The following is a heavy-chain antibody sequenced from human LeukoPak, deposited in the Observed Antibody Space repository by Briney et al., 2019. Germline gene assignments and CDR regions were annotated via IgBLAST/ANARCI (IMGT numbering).Heavy chain of an antibody. D-gene: IGHD3-22*01. J-gene: IGHJ3*02. CDR1: GFTFSDYY. V-gene: IGHV3-11*01. CDR3: ARTAYYYDSSGYDDAFDI. CDR2: ISSVGGTI. Sequence: PGGSLRLSCAASGFTFSDYYMSWIRQAPGKGLEWVSHISSVGGTIYYADSVKGRFTISRDNAKNSLYLQMNSLRAEDRAVFYCARTAYYYDSSGYDDAFDIWGQGTMVTVSS.